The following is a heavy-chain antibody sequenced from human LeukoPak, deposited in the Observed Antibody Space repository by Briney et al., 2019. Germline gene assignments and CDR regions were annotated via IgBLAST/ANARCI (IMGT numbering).Heavy chain of an antibody. D-gene: IGHD5-18*01. CDR3: ARCIGYGYYFDY. CDR1: GGSISSYY. Sequence: SGTLSLTCTVSGGSISSYYWSWIRQPPGKGLEWIGYIYYSGSTNYNPSLKSRVTISVDTSKNQFSLKLSSVTAADTAVYYCARCIGYGYYFDYWGQGTLVTVSS. V-gene: IGHV4-59*01. J-gene: IGHJ4*02. CDR2: IYYSGST.